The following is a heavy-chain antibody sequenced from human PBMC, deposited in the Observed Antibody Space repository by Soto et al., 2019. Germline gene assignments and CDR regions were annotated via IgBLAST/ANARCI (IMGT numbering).Heavy chain of an antibody. D-gene: IGHD6-19*01. CDR2: IIPIFGTA. CDR3: AGGWLEYYSDY. CDR1: GGTFSSYA. Sequence: ASVKVSCKASGGTFSSYAISWVRQAPGQGLEWMGGIIPIFGTANYAQKFQGRVTITADESTSTAYMELSSLRSEDTAVYYCAGGWLEYYSDYCGQGSLVTVSS. J-gene: IGHJ4*02. V-gene: IGHV1-69*13.